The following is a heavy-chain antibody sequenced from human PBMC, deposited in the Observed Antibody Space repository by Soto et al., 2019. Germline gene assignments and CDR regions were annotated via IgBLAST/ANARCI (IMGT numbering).Heavy chain of an antibody. V-gene: IGHV1-69*13. CDR1: GGTFGSYA. D-gene: IGHD2-15*01. CDR2: IIPIFGTA. Sequence: GASVKVSCKASGGTFGSYAISWVRQAPGQGLEWMGGIIPIFGTANYAQKFQGRVTITADESTSTAYMELSSLRSEDTAVYYCARDRVAGDVFDYWGQGTLVTVSS. J-gene: IGHJ4*02. CDR3: ARDRVAGDVFDY.